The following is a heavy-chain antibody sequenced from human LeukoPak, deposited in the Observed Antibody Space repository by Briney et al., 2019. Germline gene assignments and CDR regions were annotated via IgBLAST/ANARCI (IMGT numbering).Heavy chain of an antibody. Sequence: PSETLSLTCSVSGASISSYYWNWIRQLPGKGLEWIGYISNSGSTTYNPSLKSRVTISIDTSKNQVSLRLSSVTAADTAVYYCARQGSGGRSFDVWGQGTMVTVSS. V-gene: IGHV4-59*08. CDR1: GASISSYY. CDR3: ARQGSGGRSFDV. J-gene: IGHJ3*01. CDR2: ISNSGST. D-gene: IGHD1-26*01.